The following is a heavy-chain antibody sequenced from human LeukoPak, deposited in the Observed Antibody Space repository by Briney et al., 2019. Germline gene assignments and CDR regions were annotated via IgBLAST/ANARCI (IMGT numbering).Heavy chain of an antibody. V-gene: IGHV3-23*01. D-gene: IGHD3-22*01. J-gene: IGHJ4*02. CDR2: ITGSGQTN. CDR1: GFTFSDYA. CDR3: AKESLVVIESYFDN. Sequence: GGSLRLSCLVSGFTFSDYAMSWVRRAPGKGLEWVSAITGSGQTNYYTDSVKGRFTMSRDNSKNTLNSLRDEDTAEYFCAKESLVVIESYFDNWGQGTLVLVSS.